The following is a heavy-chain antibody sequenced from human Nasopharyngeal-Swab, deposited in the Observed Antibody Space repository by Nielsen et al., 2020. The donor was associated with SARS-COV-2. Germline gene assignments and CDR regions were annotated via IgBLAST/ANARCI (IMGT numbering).Heavy chain of an antibody. V-gene: IGHV3-7*03. Sequence: GESLTISCSASGFTYTNYWMTWVRQAPGKGLEWVANINQDGSEILYLDSVKGRFTISRDNAKNSLHLQMNSLRPDDTAVYYCARPIHTTRPYWFDPWGQGALVTVSS. D-gene: IGHD1-14*01. CDR2: INQDGSEI. J-gene: IGHJ5*02. CDR3: ARPIHTTRPYWFDP. CDR1: GFTYTNYW.